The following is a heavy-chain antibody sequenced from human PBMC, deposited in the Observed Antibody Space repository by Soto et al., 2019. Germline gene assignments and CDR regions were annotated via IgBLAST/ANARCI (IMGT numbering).Heavy chain of an antibody. CDR3: AGLRVKAMGAFDY. D-gene: IGHD5-18*01. CDR1: GGSISSYY. J-gene: IGHJ4*02. Sequence: PSETLSLTCTVSGGSISSYYWSWIRQPPGKGLEWIGYIYYSGSTNYNPSLKSRVTISVDTSKNQFSLKLSSVTAADTAVYYCAGLRVKAMGAFDYWGQGTLVTVSS. CDR2: IYYSGST. V-gene: IGHV4-59*08.